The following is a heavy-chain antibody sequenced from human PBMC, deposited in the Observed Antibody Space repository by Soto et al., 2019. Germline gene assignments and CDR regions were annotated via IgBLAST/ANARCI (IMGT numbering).Heavy chain of an antibody. J-gene: IGHJ6*02. Sequence: QVQLVQSGAEATKPGFSVKVSCKSSGFTFSADHIYWVRQAAGQGLEWIGWINPKSGGTNNGQKFQGRVTMTRDTSTSTVYMELSALIPDDTAVYYCARSLLDEYSSSWRSAYYGMDVWGQGTTVTVSS. CDR3: ARSLLDEYSSSWRSAYYGMDV. D-gene: IGHD6-13*01. CDR2: INPKSGGT. CDR1: GFTFSADH. V-gene: IGHV1-2*02.